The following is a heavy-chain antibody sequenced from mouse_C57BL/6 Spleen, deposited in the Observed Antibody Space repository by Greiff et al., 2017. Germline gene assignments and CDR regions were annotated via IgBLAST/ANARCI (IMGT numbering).Heavy chain of an antibody. D-gene: IGHD1-1*01. J-gene: IGHJ2*01. Sequence: QVTLKESGPGILQSSQTLSLTCSFSGFSLSTSGMGVSWIRQPSGKGLEWLAHIYWDDDKRYNPSLKSRVTISKDTSRNQVFRKSTSVDTADTATYYCARRHGSSSFDYWGQGTTLTVSS. CDR2: IYWDDDK. CDR1: GFSLSTSGMG. CDR3: ARRHGSSSFDY. V-gene: IGHV8-12*01.